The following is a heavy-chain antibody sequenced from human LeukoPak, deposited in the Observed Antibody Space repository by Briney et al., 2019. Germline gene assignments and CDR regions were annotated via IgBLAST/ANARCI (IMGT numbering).Heavy chain of an antibody. Sequence: WASVKVSCKASGYTFSSYGISWVRQAPGQGLEWVGWIRGDNGNTNYAQKFQGRVTMTTDTSTSTVYMELKSLGSDETAVYYCARAERGSGYQLDGEDYWGQGTLVTVSS. CDR2: IRGDNGNT. D-gene: IGHD3-22*01. V-gene: IGHV1-18*01. J-gene: IGHJ4*02. CDR1: GYTFSSYG. CDR3: ARAERGSGYQLDGEDY.